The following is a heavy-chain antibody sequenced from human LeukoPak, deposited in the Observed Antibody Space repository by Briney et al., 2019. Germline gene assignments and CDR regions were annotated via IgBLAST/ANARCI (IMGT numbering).Heavy chain of an antibody. CDR3: AKGMGGILWFGEAT. Sequence: GGSLRLSCAASGFTFDDYTMHWVRQAPGKGLEWVSLISWDGGSTYYADSVKGRFTISRDNSKNSLYLQMNSLRTEDTALYYCAKGMGGILWFGEATWGQGTLVTVSS. CDR1: GFTFDDYT. V-gene: IGHV3-43*01. J-gene: IGHJ4*02. D-gene: IGHD3-10*01. CDR2: ISWDGGST.